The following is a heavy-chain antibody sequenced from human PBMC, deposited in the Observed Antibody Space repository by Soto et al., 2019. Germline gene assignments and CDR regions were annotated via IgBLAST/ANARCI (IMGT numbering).Heavy chain of an antibody. D-gene: IGHD4-17*01. CDR2: ISAYNGNT. CDR3: ARDAITTDDYDYFDY. Sequence: TSVKVSCKASGYTFTSNGISWVRQAPGQGLEWMGWISAYNGNTNYAQKLQGRVTMTTDTSTSTAYMELRSLRSDDTAVYYCARDAITTDDYDYFDYWGQGTLVTVSS. CDR1: GYTFTSNG. V-gene: IGHV1-18*01. J-gene: IGHJ4*02.